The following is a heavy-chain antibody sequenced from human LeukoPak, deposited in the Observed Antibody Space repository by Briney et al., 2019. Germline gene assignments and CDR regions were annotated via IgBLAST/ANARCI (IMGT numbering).Heavy chain of an antibody. CDR3: AKDIGTSGGFDP. V-gene: IGHV3-9*01. D-gene: IGHD2-2*01. J-gene: IGHJ5*02. Sequence: GRSLRLSCAASGFTFDDYAVHWVRQAPGKGLEWVSGISWNSGSIGYADSVKGRFTISRDNAKNSLYLQMNSLRAEDTALYYCAKDIGTSGGFDPWGQGTLVTVSS. CDR1: GFTFDDYA. CDR2: ISWNSGSI.